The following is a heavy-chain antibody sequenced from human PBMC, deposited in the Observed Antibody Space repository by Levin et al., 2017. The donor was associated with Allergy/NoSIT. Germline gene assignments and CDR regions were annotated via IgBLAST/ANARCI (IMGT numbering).Heavy chain of an antibody. Sequence: ASVKVSCKASGYTFTSYDINWVRQATGQGLEWMGWMNPNSGNTGYAQKFQGRVTMTRNTSISTAYMELSSLRSEDTAVYYCARGLMVRGVIILTVLHWFDPWGQGTLVTVSS. CDR2: MNPNSGNT. V-gene: IGHV1-8*01. J-gene: IGHJ5*02. CDR1: GYTFTSYD. D-gene: IGHD3-10*01. CDR3: ARGLMVRGVIILTVLHWFDP.